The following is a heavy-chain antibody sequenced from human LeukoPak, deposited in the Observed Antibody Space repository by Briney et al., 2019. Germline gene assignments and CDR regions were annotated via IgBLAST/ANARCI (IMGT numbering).Heavy chain of an antibody. Sequence: PGGSLRLSCAASGFTFDDYAMHWVRQAPGKGLEWVSGISWNSGSIGYADSVKGRFTISRDNAKNSLYLQMNSLRAEDTALYYCAKDRDPPYVGNSYGYYSDYWGQGTQVTVSS. J-gene: IGHJ4*02. CDR2: ISWNSGSI. V-gene: IGHV3-9*01. CDR3: AKDRDPPYVGNSYGYYSDY. CDR1: GFTFDDYA. D-gene: IGHD5-18*01.